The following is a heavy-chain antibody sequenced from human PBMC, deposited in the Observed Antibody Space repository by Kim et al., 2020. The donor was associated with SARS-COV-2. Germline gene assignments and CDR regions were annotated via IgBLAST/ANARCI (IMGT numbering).Heavy chain of an antibody. D-gene: IGHD3-10*01. J-gene: IGHJ5*02. CDR1: GGSISSGDYY. V-gene: IGHV4-30-4*01. CDR2: IYYSGST. Sequence: SETLSLTCTVSGGSISSGDYYWSWIRQPPGKGLEWIGYIYYSGSTYYNPSLKSRVTISVDTSKNQFSLKLSSVTAADTAVYYCAREHLWFGENWFDPWGQGTLVTVSS. CDR3: AREHLWFGENWFDP.